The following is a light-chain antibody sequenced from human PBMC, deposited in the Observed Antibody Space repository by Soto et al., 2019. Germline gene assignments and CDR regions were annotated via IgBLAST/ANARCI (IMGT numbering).Light chain of an antibody. V-gene: IGKV1-33*01. CDR1: QSINNC. CDR2: DAS. Sequence: DIQMTQSPASLSASVGDRVTITCKASQSINNCLNWYQQDPARAPHLLISDASTSEAGVPSRFRGSGSGTDFTFTISRLQPEDIATYYCQQYENLPTFGQGTRLEI. CDR3: QQYENLPT. J-gene: IGKJ5*01.